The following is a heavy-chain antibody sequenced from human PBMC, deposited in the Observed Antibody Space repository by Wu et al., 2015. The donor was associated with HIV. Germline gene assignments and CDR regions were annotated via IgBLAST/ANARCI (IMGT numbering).Heavy chain of an antibody. Sequence: HVQLEQSGAVVRKPGASVKVSCKVSGLGLKKLSIHWVRQTQTKRLEWMGGFDPEDEKTIYAEGFQGRVTMTEDSLTDTAYLEINSLTSADKAIYFCASTPRDVWSAGLLHWGQGTSVTVYS. CDR1: GLGLKKLS. V-gene: IGHV1-24*01. D-gene: IGHD4-23*01. CDR2: FDPEDEKT. J-gene: IGHJ1*01. CDR3: ASTPRDVWSAGLLH.